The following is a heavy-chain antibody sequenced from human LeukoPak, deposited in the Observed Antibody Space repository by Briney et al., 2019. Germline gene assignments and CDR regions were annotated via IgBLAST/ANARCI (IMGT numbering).Heavy chain of an antibody. J-gene: IGHJ6*03. D-gene: IGHD2-15*01. CDR2: ISYDGSNK. CDR3: ARVLRYCSGGNCYSGGLGYMDV. V-gene: IGHV3-30*04. Sequence: SGRSLRLSCAASGFTFSSYAMHWVRQAPGKGLEWVAVISYDGSNKYYADSVKGRFTISRDNPKNTLYLQMNSLRAEDTAVYYCARVLRYCSGGNCYSGGLGYMDVWGKGTTVTISS. CDR1: GFTFSSYA.